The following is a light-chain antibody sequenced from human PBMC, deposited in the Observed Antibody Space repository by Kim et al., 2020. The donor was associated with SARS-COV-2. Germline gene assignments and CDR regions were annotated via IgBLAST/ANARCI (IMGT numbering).Light chain of an antibody. CDR3: QVWDTSSDYQYV. Sequence: SYELTQPPSVSVAPGKTARITCVGDNIGSNSVHWYQKKSGQAPVLVMYFDSDRPAEIPERFSASKSGNTATLTINKVEAGDEADYYCQVWDTSSDYQYVFGTGTKVTV. J-gene: IGLJ1*01. CDR1: NIGSNS. CDR2: FDS. V-gene: IGLV3-21*04.